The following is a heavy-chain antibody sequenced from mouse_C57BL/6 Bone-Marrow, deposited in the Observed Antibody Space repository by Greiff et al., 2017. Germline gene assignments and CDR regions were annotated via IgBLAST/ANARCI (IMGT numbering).Heavy chain of an antibody. CDR2: IDPENGDT. V-gene: IGHV14-4*01. CDR3: TTAGSSYAIGY. Sequence: VQLQQSGAELVRPGASVKLSCTASGFNIKDDYMHWVKQRPEQGLEWIGWIDPENGDTEYASKFQGKATIPADTSSNTAYLQLCSLTSEDTAVYYGTTAGSSYAIGYWGQGTSVTGSS. J-gene: IGHJ4*01. D-gene: IGHD1-1*01. CDR1: GFNIKDDY.